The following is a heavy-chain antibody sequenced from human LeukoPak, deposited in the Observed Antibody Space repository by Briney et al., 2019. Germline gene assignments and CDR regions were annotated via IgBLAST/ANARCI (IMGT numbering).Heavy chain of an antibody. Sequence: AGGSLRLSCAASGLIFSSHAMHWVRQAPGKGLEWVAVISQDGSDRHYTDSVKGRFTISRDNSKNTLYLQMNSLRAEDTAGYYCASGRGRASDYYYGMDVWGQGTTVTVSS. CDR2: ISQDGSDR. J-gene: IGHJ6*02. D-gene: IGHD3-10*01. CDR3: ASGRGRASDYYYGMDV. V-gene: IGHV3-30*14. CDR1: GLIFSSHA.